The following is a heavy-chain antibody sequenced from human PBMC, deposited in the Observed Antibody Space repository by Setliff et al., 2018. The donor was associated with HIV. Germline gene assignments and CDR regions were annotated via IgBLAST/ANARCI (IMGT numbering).Heavy chain of an antibody. J-gene: IGHJ3*02. V-gene: IGHV4-38-2*02. Sequence: SETLSLTCTVSGSFINSDYWGWIRQPPGTGLEWIGSIYHSATTYYNPSLWGRVTISIDTSKNQFSLKLTSVAAADTAVYYCAKRPGYGYPFHIWGQGTMVTVSS. D-gene: IGHD5-18*01. CDR3: AKRPGYGYPFHI. CDR2: IYHSATT. CDR1: GSFINSDY.